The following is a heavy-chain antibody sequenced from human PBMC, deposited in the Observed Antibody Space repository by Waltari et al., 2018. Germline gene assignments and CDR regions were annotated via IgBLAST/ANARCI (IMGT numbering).Heavy chain of an antibody. CDR1: GFTFSSYE. CDR3: ASGYSSSWEYYFDY. CDR2: ISSSGSTI. V-gene: IGHV3-48*03. D-gene: IGHD6-13*01. J-gene: IGHJ4*02. Sequence: EVQLVESGGGLVQPGGSLRLSCAASGFTFSSYEMNWVRQAPGKGLEWVSYISSSGSTIYYADSVKGRCTISRDNAKNSLYLQMNSLRAEDTAVYYCASGYSSSWEYYFDYWGQGTLVTVSS.